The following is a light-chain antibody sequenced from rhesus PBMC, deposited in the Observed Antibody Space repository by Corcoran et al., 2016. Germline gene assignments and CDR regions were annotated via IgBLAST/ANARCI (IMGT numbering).Light chain of an antibody. CDR1: QSILHSNGYTY. CDR3: EQTLQTPLT. V-gene: IGKV2-78*01. J-gene: IGKJ3*01. Sequence: IVMTQTPLTLSVTLGEPASISCRSSQSILHSNGYTYLHWYSQKPGQFPHLLCYLVSTRASEVPDRFSGSWSGTDFTLKLSRVAAEDVGVYYFEQTLQTPLTFGPGTKLDIK. CDR2: LVS.